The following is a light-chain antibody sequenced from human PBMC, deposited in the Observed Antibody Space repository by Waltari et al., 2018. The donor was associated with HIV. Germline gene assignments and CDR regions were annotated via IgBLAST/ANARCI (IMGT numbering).Light chain of an antibody. V-gene: IGLV3-25*03. CDR3: QSAGSIGTSVV. Sequence: YELTQAPSVSVSPGQTATIACRGDERAGVYFHLSQMKAGQAPVLLVYQVNERALGITERISGSKSGTTGTLTITAVQAEDEADYYCQSAGSIGTSVVFGGGTKLTVL. CDR2: QVN. CDR1: ERAGVY. J-gene: IGLJ2*01.